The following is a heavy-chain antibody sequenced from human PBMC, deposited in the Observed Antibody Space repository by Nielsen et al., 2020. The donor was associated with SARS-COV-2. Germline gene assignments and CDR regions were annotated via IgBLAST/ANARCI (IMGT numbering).Heavy chain of an antibody. J-gene: IGHJ4*02. D-gene: IGHD5-18*01. CDR2: INPSGGST. Sequence: WVRQAPGQGLEWMGIINPSGGSTSYAQKFQGRVTMTRDTSTSTVYMELSSLRSEDTAVYYCARSGYSYVDYWGQGTLVTVSS. CDR3: ARSGYSYVDY. V-gene: IGHV1-46*01.